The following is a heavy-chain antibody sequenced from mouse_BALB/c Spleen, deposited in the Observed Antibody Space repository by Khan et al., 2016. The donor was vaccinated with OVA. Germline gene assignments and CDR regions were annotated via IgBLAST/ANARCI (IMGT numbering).Heavy chain of an antibody. V-gene: IGHV1-4*01. Sequence: QVQLKQSGAELARPGASVKMSCKTSGYTFTTYTLHWVKQRPGRSLEWIGYINPSNDYTNYNQKFKDKSTLTADKSSSTAYMQLSSLTSEGSAGYYCARSGQLGLRGGFTYWGQGTLVTVSA. CDR2: INPSNDYT. CDR1: GYTFTTYT. D-gene: IGHD3-2*01. J-gene: IGHJ3*01. CDR3: ARSGQLGLRGGFTY.